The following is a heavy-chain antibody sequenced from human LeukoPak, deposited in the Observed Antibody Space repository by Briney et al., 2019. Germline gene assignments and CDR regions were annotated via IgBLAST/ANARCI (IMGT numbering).Heavy chain of an antibody. CDR2: ISAYNGNT. J-gene: IGHJ4*02. V-gene: IGHV1-18*01. D-gene: IGHD1-26*01. Sequence: GASVTVSCKSSGYTFTIYGISWVRQAPGQGLEWMGWISAYNGNTNYAQKLQGRVTMTTDTSTSTAYMELRSLRSDDTAVYYCARDLVVGATPGYDYWGQGTLVTVSS. CDR3: ARDLVVGATPGYDY. CDR1: GYTFTIYG.